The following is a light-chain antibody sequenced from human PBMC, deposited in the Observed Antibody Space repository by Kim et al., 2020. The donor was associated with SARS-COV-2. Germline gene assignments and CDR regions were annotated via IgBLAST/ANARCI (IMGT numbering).Light chain of an antibody. J-gene: IGLJ3*02. CDR1: KLGDKY. CDR2: QDS. Sequence: SYELTQPPSVSVSPGQTASITCSGDKLGDKYACWYQQKPGQSPVLVIYQDSKRPSGIPERFSGSNSGNTATLTISGTQAMDEADYYCQAWDSSRVFGGWT. V-gene: IGLV3-1*01. CDR3: QAWDSSRV.